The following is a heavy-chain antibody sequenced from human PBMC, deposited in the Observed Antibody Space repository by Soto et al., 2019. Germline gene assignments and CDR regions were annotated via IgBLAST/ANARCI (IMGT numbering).Heavy chain of an antibody. D-gene: IGHD6-19*01. CDR2: IYYSGST. Sequence: SETLSLTCTVSGGSISSYYWSWIRQPPGKGLEWIGYIYYSGSTNYNPSLKSRVTISVDTSKNQFSLKLSSVTAADTAVYYCARQRGWLTIHYWGQATLVSGSS. V-gene: IGHV4-59*08. CDR1: GGSISSYY. CDR3: ARQRGWLTIHY. J-gene: IGHJ4*02.